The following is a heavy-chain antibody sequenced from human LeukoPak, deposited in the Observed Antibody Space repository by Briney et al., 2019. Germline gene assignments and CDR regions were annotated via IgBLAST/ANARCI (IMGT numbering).Heavy chain of an antibody. CDR1: GYTFTSYA. D-gene: IGHD5-18*01. CDR2: IIPIFGTA. V-gene: IGHV1-69*13. J-gene: IGHJ3*02. Sequence: ASVKVSCKASGYTFTSYAMNWVRQAPGQGLEWMGGIIPIFGTANYAQKFQGRVTITADESTSTAYMELSSLRSEDTAVYYCARLAWIQLSKHDAFDIWGQGTMVTVSS. CDR3: ARLAWIQLSKHDAFDI.